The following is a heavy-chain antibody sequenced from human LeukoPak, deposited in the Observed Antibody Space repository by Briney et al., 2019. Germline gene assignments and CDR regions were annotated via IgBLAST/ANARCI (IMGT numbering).Heavy chain of an antibody. CDR2: INHSGST. D-gene: IGHD5-24*01. Sequence: ASETLSLTCAVYGGSFSGYYWSWIRQPPGKGLEWIGEINHSGSTNYNPSLKSRVTISVDTSKNQFSLKLSSVTAADTAVYYCARGGGRRWLQLGGFDYWGQGTLVTVSS. CDR3: ARGGGRRWLQLGGFDY. CDR1: GGSFSGYY. J-gene: IGHJ4*02. V-gene: IGHV4-34*01.